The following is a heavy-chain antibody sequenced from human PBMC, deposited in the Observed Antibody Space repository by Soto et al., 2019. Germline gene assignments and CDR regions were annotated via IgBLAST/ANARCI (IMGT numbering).Heavy chain of an antibody. J-gene: IGHJ4*02. Sequence: EVQLLESGGGLVQPGGSLRLSCAASGFTFSSYAMSWVRQAPGKGLEWVSAISGSGGSTYYADSVKGRFTISRDNSKNTLYLQMNRLRAEDKAVYYCAKPIRGYCSGGSCYSDYWGQGTLVTVSS. D-gene: IGHD2-15*01. CDR2: ISGSGGST. CDR3: AKPIRGYCSGGSCYSDY. V-gene: IGHV3-23*01. CDR1: GFTFSSYA.